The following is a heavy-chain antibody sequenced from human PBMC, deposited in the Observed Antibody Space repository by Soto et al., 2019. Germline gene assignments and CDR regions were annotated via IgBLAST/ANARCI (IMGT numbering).Heavy chain of an antibody. CDR2: IYDTGISGYTPST. J-gene: IGHJ6*02. CDR3: ARGEDAFFYYGLDV. Sequence: SETLSLTCTVSGGSITSSYWSWIRRPPGKGLEWIAYIYDTGISGYTPSTSYNPSLKSRVTMSMDTSKSQFSLKLTSVTAADTAVYYCARGEDAFFYYGLDVWGQGITVTVSS. V-gene: IGHV4-59*01. CDR1: GGSITSSY.